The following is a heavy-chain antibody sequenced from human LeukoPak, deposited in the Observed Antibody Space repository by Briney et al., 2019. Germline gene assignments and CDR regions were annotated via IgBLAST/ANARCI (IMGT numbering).Heavy chain of an antibody. CDR1: GFTFSSYS. CDR2: ISSSSSYM. CDR3: ARGLGTGYSYGNLDY. V-gene: IGHV3-21*01. D-gene: IGHD5-18*01. Sequence: GGSLRLSCAASGFTFSSYSMNWVRQAPGKGLEWVSSISSSSSYMYYADSVKGRFTISRDNAKNSLYLQMNSLRAEDTAVYYCARGLGTGYSYGNLDYWGQGTLVTVSS. J-gene: IGHJ4*02.